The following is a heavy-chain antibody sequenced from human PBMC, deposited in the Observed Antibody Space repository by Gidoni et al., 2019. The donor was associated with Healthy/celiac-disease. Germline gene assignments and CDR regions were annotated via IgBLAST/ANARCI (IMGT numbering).Heavy chain of an antibody. D-gene: IGHD6-13*01. V-gene: IGHV4-59*01. J-gene: IGHJ5*02. CDR2: IYYSGST. Sequence: QVQLQESGPGLVKPSETLSLTCTVSGGSISSYYWSWIRQPPGKGLEWIGYIYYSGSTNYNPSLKSRVTISVDTSKNQFSLKLSSVTAADTAVYYCARGTQYSSSWYNWFDPWGQGTLVTVSS. CDR3: ARGTQYSSSWYNWFDP. CDR1: GGSISSYY.